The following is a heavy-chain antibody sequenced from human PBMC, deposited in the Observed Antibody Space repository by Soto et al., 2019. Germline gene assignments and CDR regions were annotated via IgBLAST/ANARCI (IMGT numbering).Heavy chain of an antibody. Sequence: ASETLSLTCAVSAYSISSGYYWGWIRQPPGKGLEWIGSIYHSGSTYYNPSLKRRVTISVDTSKNQSSLKLSSVTAADTAVYYCARCFMGSGYFHYYYYCMDVWGQGPTVTVSS. CDR2: IYHSGST. J-gene: IGHJ6*02. CDR1: AYSISSGYY. V-gene: IGHV4-38-2*01. D-gene: IGHD3-3*01. CDR3: ARCFMGSGYFHYYYYCMDV.